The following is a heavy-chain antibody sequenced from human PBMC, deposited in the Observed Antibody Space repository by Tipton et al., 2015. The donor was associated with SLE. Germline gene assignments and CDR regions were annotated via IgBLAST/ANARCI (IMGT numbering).Heavy chain of an antibody. CDR3: AKPQLVLISDPLDY. CDR2: IEYDGSNK. CDR1: GFTFSSYG. D-gene: IGHD3-9*01. Sequence: SLRLSCVASGFTFSSYGLHWVRQAPGQGLEWVAFIEYDGSNKYYADSVKGRFTISRDNSKNTLYLQMNSLRPEDTAVYYCAKPQLVLISDPLDYWGQGTLVTVSS. J-gene: IGHJ4*02. V-gene: IGHV3-30*02.